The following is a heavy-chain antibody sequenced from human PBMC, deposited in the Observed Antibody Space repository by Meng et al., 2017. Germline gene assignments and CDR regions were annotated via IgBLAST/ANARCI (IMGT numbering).Heavy chain of an antibody. D-gene: IGHD6-19*01. CDR3: ARDAAVLSGVQWLVQGGFTDY. Sequence: GESLKISCAASGFTFSSYAMHWVRQAPGKGLEWVAVISYDGSNKYYADSVKGRFTISRDNSKNTLYLQMNSLRAEDTAVYYCARDAAVLSGVQWLVQGGFTDYWGQGTLVTVSS. CDR2: ISYDGSNK. J-gene: IGHJ4*02. CDR1: GFTFSSYA. V-gene: IGHV3-30*04.